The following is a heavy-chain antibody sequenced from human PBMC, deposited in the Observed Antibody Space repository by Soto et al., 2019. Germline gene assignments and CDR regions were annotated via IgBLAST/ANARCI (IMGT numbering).Heavy chain of an antibody. CDR1: VFTFSSYD. D-gene: IGHD6-19*01. Sequence: EVQLVESGGGLVQPGGSLRLSCAASVFTFSSYDMHWVRQATGKGLEWVSAIGTAGDTYYPGSVKGRFTISRENAKNSLYLQMNSLRAGDTAVYYCARASGSGWYVDYWGQGTLVTVSS. J-gene: IGHJ4*02. CDR3: ARASGSGWYVDY. CDR2: IGTAGDT. V-gene: IGHV3-13*01.